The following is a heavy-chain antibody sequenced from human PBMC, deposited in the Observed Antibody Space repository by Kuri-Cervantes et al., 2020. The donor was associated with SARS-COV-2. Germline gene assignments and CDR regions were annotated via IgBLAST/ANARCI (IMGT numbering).Heavy chain of an antibody. CDR2: IYYSGST. V-gene: IGHV4-39*07. CDR1: GGSISSSSYY. CDR3: ARDPWGIAAALNAFDI. J-gene: IGHJ3*02. D-gene: IGHD6-13*01. Sequence: GSLRLSCTVSGGSISSSSYYWGWIRQPPGKGLEGIGSIYYSGSTYYNPSLKSRVTISVDTSKNQFSLKLSSVTAADTAVYYCARDPWGIAAALNAFDIWGQGTMVTVSS.